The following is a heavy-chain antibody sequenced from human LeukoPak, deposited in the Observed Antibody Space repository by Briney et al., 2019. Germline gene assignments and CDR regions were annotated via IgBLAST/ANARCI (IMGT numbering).Heavy chain of an antibody. Sequence: HSGRSLRLSCAASGFTFSNSAMHWVRQAPGKGLEGVAVISFEGTNKYYAVSVKGPFTISTANSKNTVYVQMSSLRGDDSGVYYCAAGSSVDCSRTSCPPTDYWGQGTLVTVSS. CDR2: ISFEGTNK. D-gene: IGHD2-2*01. CDR1: GFTFSNSA. V-gene: IGHV3-30-3*01. J-gene: IGHJ4*02. CDR3: AAGSSVDCSRTSCPPTDY.